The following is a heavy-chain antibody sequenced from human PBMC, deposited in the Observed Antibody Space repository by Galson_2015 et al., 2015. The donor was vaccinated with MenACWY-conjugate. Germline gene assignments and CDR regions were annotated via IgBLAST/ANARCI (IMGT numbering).Heavy chain of an antibody. J-gene: IGHJ4*02. D-gene: IGHD7-27*01. CDR2: IRDTGSL. CDR1: GASISSRH. V-gene: IGHV4-59*08. CDR3: ARLPTWGSSFGYFDY. Sequence: SETLSLTCTVSGASISSRHWSWFRQPPGKGLEWIAYIRDTGSLKDNPSLKSRVTMSADKSNNQFSLRLISVTAADTAVYYCARLPTWGSSFGYFDYWGQGILVAVSS.